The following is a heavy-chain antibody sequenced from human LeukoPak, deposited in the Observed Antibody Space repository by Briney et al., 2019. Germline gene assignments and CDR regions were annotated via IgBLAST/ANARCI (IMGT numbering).Heavy chain of an antibody. Sequence: PGGSLRLSCAASGFTFSSYSMNWVRQAPGKGLEWVSSISSSSYIYYADSVKGRFTISRDNAKNSLYLQMNSLRAEDTAVYYCARDLPGDIVATIFGRHYYYGMDVWGQGTTVTVSS. V-gene: IGHV3-21*01. CDR2: ISSSSYI. CDR1: GFTFSSYS. CDR3: ARDLPGDIVATIFGRHYYYGMDV. D-gene: IGHD5-12*01. J-gene: IGHJ6*02.